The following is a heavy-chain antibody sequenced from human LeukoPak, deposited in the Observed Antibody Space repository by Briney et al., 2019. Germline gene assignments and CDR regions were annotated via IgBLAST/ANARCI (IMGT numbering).Heavy chain of an antibody. J-gene: IGHJ6*04. CDR3: ARGSGSYYYYYYGMDV. CDR1: GGSFSGYY. V-gene: IGHV4-34*01. CDR2: INHSGST. Sequence: SETLSLTCAVYGGSFSGYYWSWIRQPPEKGLEWIGEINHSGSTNYNPSLTSRVTISVDTSKNQFSLKLSSVTAADTAVYYCARGSGSYYYYYYGMDVWGKGTTVTVSS. D-gene: IGHD1-26*01.